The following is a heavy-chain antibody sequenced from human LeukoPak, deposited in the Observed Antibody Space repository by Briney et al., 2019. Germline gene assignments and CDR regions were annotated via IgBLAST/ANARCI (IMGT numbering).Heavy chain of an antibody. CDR1: GYTFTSYD. V-gene: IGHV1-8*01. CDR2: MNPNSGNT. D-gene: IGHD4-17*01. J-gene: IGHJ6*02. CDR3: ARERSTVTSYYYYYGMDV. Sequence: ASVKVSCKASGYTFTSYDINWVRQATGQGLEWMGWMNPNSGNTGYAQKFQGRVTMTRNTSISTAYMELSSLRSEDTAMYYCARERSTVTSYYYYYGMDVWGQGTTVTVSS.